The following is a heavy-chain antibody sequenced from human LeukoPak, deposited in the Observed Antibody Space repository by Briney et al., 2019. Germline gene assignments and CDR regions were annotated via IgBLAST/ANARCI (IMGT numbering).Heavy chain of an antibody. D-gene: IGHD4-17*01. J-gene: IGHJ3*02. Sequence: SQTLSLTCAISGDSVSSNGAAWNWIRQSPSRGLEWLGRTYYRSKWYNDYAVSVKSRIIINADTSENQFSLQLNSVTPEDTAVYYCARVHGDCDAFDIWGQGTVVTVSS. CDR1: GDSVSSNGAA. V-gene: IGHV6-1*01. CDR2: TYYRSKWYN. CDR3: ARVHGDCDAFDI.